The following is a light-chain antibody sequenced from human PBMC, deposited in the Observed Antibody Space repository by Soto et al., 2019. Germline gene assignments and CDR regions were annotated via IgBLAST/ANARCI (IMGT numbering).Light chain of an antibody. J-gene: IGKJ4*01. CDR1: QSVSSTY. V-gene: IGKV3-20*01. CDR3: QHYGDSHGVT. Sequence: GLTQSPGTVSLTPGERATLSCRASQSVSSTYLAWYQQQPGQAPRLLIYGASNRATGIPDRFSGSGSGTDFTLTISRLEPQDFALYYCQHYGDSHGVTFGGGTKAAIK. CDR2: GAS.